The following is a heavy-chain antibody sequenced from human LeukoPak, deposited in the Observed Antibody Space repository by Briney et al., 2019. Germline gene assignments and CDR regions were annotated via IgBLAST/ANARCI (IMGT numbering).Heavy chain of an antibody. J-gene: IGHJ4*02. CDR3: AREGGAVAGTFDY. D-gene: IGHD6-19*01. Sequence: GGSLRLSCAASGFTFSSYGMHWVRQAPGKGLEWVAVIWYDGSNKYYADSVKGRFTISRDNSKNTLYLQMNSLRAEDTAVYYCAREGGAVAGTFDYWGQGTLSPSPQ. CDR2: IWYDGSNK. CDR1: GFTFSSYG. V-gene: IGHV3-33*01.